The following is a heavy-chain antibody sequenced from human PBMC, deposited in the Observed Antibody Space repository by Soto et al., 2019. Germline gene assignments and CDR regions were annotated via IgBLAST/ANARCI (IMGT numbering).Heavy chain of an antibody. Sequence: QVQLVQSGAEVKKPGASVNVSCKASGYTFTKYYTHWLRQAPGQGLEWMGIISPSGGTTTYAQKLQGRVTMTRDTSTGTVYLEMSSLRSEDTAVYYCARAPLSGTYPDYWGQGTLVTVSS. D-gene: IGHD1-26*01. J-gene: IGHJ4*02. V-gene: IGHV1-46*01. CDR1: GYTFTKYY. CDR2: ISPSGGTT. CDR3: ARAPLSGTYPDY.